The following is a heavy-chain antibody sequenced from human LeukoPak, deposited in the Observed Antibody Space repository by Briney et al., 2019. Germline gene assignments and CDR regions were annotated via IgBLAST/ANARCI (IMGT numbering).Heavy chain of an antibody. D-gene: IGHD2-2*02. CDR1: GGSISSYY. Sequence: SETLSLTCTVSGGSISSYYWSWIRQPPGKGLEWIGYIYYSGSTNYNPSLKSRVTISVDTSKNQFSLKLSSVTAADTAVYYCASSVPATAIPHYFDYWGQGTLVTVSS. V-gene: IGHV4-59*12. CDR3: ASSVPATAIPHYFDY. J-gene: IGHJ4*02. CDR2: IYYSGST.